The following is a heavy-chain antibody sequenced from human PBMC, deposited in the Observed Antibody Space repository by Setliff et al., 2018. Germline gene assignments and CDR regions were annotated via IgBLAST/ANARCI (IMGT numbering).Heavy chain of an antibody. CDR2: IYSSSITI. Sequence: GASLRLSCAASGFTVSSDYMSWFRQAPGKGLEWVSVIYSSSITIYYADSVKGRFTISRANAKNSLYLQMNSLRAEDTAVYYCAKNGFGVVALGVNNWFDPWGQGTLVTVSS. J-gene: IGHJ5*02. V-gene: IGHV3-48*01. D-gene: IGHD3-10*01. CDR1: GFTVSSDY. CDR3: AKNGFGVVALGVNNWFDP.